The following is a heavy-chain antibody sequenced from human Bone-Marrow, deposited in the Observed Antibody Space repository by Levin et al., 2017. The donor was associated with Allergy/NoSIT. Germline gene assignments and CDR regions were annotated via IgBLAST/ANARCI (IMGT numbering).Heavy chain of an antibody. CDR2: ISSRDSKT. CDR3: AKAMYN. J-gene: IGHJ4*02. CDR1: GFSFSGSE. V-gene: IGHV3-48*03. D-gene: IGHD1-14*01. Sequence: PGGSLRLSCVASGFSFSGSEMNWVRQAPGKGPEWVSYISSRDSKTYYADSVKGRFTISRDNVKNSLYLQMNSLRVEDSGVYYCAKAMYNWGQGTLVTVSS.